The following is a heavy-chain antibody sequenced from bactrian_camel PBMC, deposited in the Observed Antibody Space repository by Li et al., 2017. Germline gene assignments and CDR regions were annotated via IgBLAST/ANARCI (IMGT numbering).Heavy chain of an antibody. CDR2: IVRGSHT. D-gene: IGHD2*01. CDR1: GDTSRIAT. J-gene: IGHJ4*01. V-gene: IGHV3S53*01. CDR3: AADASVVWPDMYNY. Sequence: VQLVESGGGSVHSGGSLRLSCAASGDTSRIATRAWFRQATGKEREAVAAIVRGSHTDYHAAVKGRFTISQDTPKNTVYLQMNSLKPEDTAMYYCAADASVVWPDMYNYWGQGTQVTVS.